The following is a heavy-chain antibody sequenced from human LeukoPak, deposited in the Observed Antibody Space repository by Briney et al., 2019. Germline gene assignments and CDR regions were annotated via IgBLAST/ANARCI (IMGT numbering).Heavy chain of an antibody. D-gene: IGHD4-11*01. V-gene: IGHV1-69*06. Sequence: GASVKVSCKASGGTFSSYAISWVRQAPGQGLEWMGGIIPIFGTANYAQKSQGRVTITADKSTSTAYMELSSLRSEDTAVYYCAYYSGYDYYMDVWGKGTTVTVSS. CDR1: GGTFSSYA. CDR3: AYYSGYDYYMDV. CDR2: IIPIFGTA. J-gene: IGHJ6*03.